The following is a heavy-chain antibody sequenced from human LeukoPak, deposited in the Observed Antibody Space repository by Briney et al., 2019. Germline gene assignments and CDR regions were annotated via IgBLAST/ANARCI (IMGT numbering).Heavy chain of an antibody. CDR3: ARGRNDNGGMFFDS. V-gene: IGHV4-59*01. CDR1: GAPMRSYY. Sequence: SETLSLTCTVSGAPMRSYYWNWIRQAPGKGLEWIGFISYSGYTSYSPSLKNRVGISVDTSKRQFSLRLSSMATADTAIYYCARGRNDNGGMFFDSWAQGNLVTVSS. J-gene: IGHJ4*02. CDR2: ISYSGYT. D-gene: IGHD4-23*01.